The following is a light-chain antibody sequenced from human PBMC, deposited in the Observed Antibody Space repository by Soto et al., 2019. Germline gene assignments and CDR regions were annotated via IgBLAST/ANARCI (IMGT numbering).Light chain of an antibody. Sequence: QSVLTQPPSASGTPGQRVTISCSGSSSNIGSNTVHWYQQLPGTAPKLLIYSNNQRPSGVPDRFSGSKSGTSASLAISGFQSEDEADYYCAAWDDSLNGYVFGTGTKVTVL. V-gene: IGLV1-44*01. CDR3: AAWDDSLNGYV. CDR1: SSNIGSNT. J-gene: IGLJ1*01. CDR2: SNN.